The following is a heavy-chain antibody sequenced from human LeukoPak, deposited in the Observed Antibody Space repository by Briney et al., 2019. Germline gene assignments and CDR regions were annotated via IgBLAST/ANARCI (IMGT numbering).Heavy chain of an antibody. J-gene: IGHJ4*02. D-gene: IGHD3-3*01. CDR3: ARLSLKVLEWSPTKGKETHYFDY. Sequence: PSETLSLSCTVSGVFFSTYYWSWIRQPAGKGLEWIGHIYSSGSTNYNPSLKSRVTMSIDSSKNQFSLKLSSVTAADTAVYYCARLSLKVLEWSPTKGKETHYFDYWGQGTLVTVSS. CDR2: IYSSGST. V-gene: IGHV4-4*07. CDR1: GVFFSTYY.